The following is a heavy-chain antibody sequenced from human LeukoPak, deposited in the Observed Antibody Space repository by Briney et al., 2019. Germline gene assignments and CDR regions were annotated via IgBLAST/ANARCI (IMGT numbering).Heavy chain of an antibody. CDR1: GGSISSYY. CDR2: IYYSGST. CDR3: ARVSGDYVWGSYRLNWFDP. D-gene: IGHD3-16*02. J-gene: IGHJ5*02. Sequence: PSETLSLTCTVSGGSISSYYWSWIRQPPGKGLEWIGYIYYSGSTNYNPSLKSRVTISVDTSKNQFSLKLSSVTAADTAVYYCARVSGDYVWGSYRLNWFDPWGQGTLVTVSS. V-gene: IGHV4-59*01.